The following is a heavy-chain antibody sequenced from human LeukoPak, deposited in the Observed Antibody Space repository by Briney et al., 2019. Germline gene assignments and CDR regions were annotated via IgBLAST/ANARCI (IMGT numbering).Heavy chain of an antibody. J-gene: IGHJ2*01. CDR1: GGSISSGGYY. D-gene: IGHD3-3*02. Sequence: TSQTLFLTCTVSGGSISSGGYYWSWIRQHPGKGLEWIGYIYYSGSTYYNPSLKSRVTISVDTSKNQFSLKLSSVTAADTAVYYCARTSFEGYFDLWGRGTLVTVSS. V-gene: IGHV4-31*03. CDR3: ARTSFEGYFDL. CDR2: IYYSGST.